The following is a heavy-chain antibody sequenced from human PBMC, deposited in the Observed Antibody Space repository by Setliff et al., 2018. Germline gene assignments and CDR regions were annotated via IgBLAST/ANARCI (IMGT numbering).Heavy chain of an antibody. CDR2: IYTSGST. D-gene: IGHD3-10*01. CDR1: GGSIRSYY. J-gene: IGHJ6*03. CDR3: AREKGNREAPELRGLYYYYMDV. Sequence: SEPLSLTCTVSGGSIRSYYWSWIRQPAGKGLEWIGRIYTSGSTNYNPSLKSRVTMSVDTSKNQFSLKLSSVTAADTAVYYCAREKGNREAPELRGLYYYYMDVWGKGTTVTVSS. V-gene: IGHV4-4*07.